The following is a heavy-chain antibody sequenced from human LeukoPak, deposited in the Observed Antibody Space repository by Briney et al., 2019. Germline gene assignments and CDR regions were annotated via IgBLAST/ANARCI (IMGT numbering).Heavy chain of an antibody. CDR1: GFTFSNYR. Sequence: PGGSLRLSCAASGFTFSNYRMRWVRQPPGKGLVWVSCINTEVTSTTYADSVKGRFTTSRDNAKNTLYLQVKSLRAEDTAVYYCARGAGVGSYSDIDFWGQGTLVTVSS. CDR3: ARGAGVGSYSDIDF. D-gene: IGHD4-17*01. CDR2: INTEVTST. V-gene: IGHV3-74*01. J-gene: IGHJ4*02.